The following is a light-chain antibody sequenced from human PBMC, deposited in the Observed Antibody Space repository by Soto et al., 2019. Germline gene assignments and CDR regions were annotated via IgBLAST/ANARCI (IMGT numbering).Light chain of an antibody. CDR2: RNS. Sequence: QAVVTQLPSASGTPGQRVTISCSGSSSNIGSNYVYWYQQFPGAAPKLLIYRNSQRPSGVPDRFSGSKSGTSASLAISGLRSEDDADYYCAAWDDSLSGVVFGGGTKLTVL. J-gene: IGLJ7*01. CDR3: AAWDDSLSGVV. CDR1: SSNIGSNY. V-gene: IGLV1-47*01.